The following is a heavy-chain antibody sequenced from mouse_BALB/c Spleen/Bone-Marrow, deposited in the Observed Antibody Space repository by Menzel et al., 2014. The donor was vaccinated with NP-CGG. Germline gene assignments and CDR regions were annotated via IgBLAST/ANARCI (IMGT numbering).Heavy chain of an antibody. CDR2: IYPRNVNT. CDR3: ARWLLPCYAMDY. J-gene: IGHJ4*01. V-gene: IGHV1S56*01. D-gene: IGHD2-3*01. CDR1: GYTFTTYY. Sequence: QVQLKDSGPELVKPGASVGMSRKASGYTFTTYYIHWVKQRPGQGLEWIGWIYPRNVNTNYNEKFRGKATLTADKSSSTAYMQLSSLTSEDSAVYFCARWLLPCYAMDYWGQGTSVTASS.